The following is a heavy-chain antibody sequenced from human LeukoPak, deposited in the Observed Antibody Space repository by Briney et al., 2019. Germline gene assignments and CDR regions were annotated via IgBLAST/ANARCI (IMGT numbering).Heavy chain of an antibody. CDR3: ARSYGSGNYFDY. D-gene: IGHD3-10*01. J-gene: IGHJ4*02. CDR2: IYYSGSA. V-gene: IGHV4-59*01. Sequence: VKPSETLSLTCTVSGGSISTYYWSWIRQPPGKGLEWIGYIYYSGSANYNPSLKGRVTISVDTSKSQFSLKLSSVTAADTAVYYCARSYGSGNYFDYWGQGTLVTVSS. CDR1: GGSISTYY.